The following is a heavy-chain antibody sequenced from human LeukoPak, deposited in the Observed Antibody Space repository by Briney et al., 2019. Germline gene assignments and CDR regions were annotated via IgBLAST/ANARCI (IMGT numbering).Heavy chain of an antibody. CDR1: GFTFSSYE. CDR2: ISSSGSTI. V-gene: IGHV3-48*03. J-gene: IGHJ4*02. Sequence: GGSLRLSCAASGFTFSSYEMNWVRQAPGKGLEWVSYISSSGSTIYYADSVKGRFTISRDNAKNSLYLQMNSLRAEDTAVYYCARVRYYGDSIDYWGQGTLVTASS. D-gene: IGHD4-17*01. CDR3: ARVRYYGDSIDY.